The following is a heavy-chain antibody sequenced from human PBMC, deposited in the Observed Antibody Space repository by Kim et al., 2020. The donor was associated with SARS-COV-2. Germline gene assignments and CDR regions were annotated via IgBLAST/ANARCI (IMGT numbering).Heavy chain of an antibody. J-gene: IGHJ6*02. CDR1: GGSISSGGYY. V-gene: IGHV4-31*03. D-gene: IGHD3-16*01. CDR2: IYYSGST. Sequence: SETLSLTCTVSGGSISSGGYYWSWIRQHPGKGLEWIGYIYYSGSTYYNPSLKSRVTISVDTSKNQFSLKLSSVTAADTAVYYCARGGLGGARAGYGMDVWGQGTTVTVSS. CDR3: ARGGLGGARAGYGMDV.